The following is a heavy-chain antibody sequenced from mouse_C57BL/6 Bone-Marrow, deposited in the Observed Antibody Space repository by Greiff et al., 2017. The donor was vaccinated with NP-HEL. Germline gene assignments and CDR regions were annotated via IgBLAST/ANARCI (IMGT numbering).Heavy chain of an antibody. Sequence: VKLMESGPGLVAPSQRLSITCTVSGFSLTSYAISWVRQPPGKGLEWLGVIWTGGGTNYNSALKSRLSISKDNSKSQVFLKMNSLQTDDTARYYCARNEDGSDWYFDVWGTGTTVTVSS. CDR3: ARNEDGSDWYFDV. D-gene: IGHD1-1*01. V-gene: IGHV2-9-1*01. CDR1: GFSLTSYA. J-gene: IGHJ1*03. CDR2: IWTGGGT.